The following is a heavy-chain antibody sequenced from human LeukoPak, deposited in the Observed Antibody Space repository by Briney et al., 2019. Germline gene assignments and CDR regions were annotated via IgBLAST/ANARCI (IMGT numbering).Heavy chain of an antibody. V-gene: IGHV3-30*03. CDR3: ATAHDYGDAYGMDV. CDR1: GFXFSSYG. J-gene: IGHJ6*02. D-gene: IGHD4-17*01. CDR2: ISYDGSNK. Sequence: GRSLRLSCAASGFXFSSYGIHWVRQAPGKGLEWVAVISYDGSNKYYADSVKGRFTISRDNSKNTLYLQMNSLRAEDTAVYYCATAHDYGDAYGMDVWGQGTTVTVSS.